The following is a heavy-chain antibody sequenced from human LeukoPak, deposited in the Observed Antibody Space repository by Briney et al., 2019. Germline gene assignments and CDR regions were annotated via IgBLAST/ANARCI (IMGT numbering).Heavy chain of an antibody. J-gene: IGHJ5*02. V-gene: IGHV6-1*01. D-gene: IGHD2-2*01. Sequence: SQTLSLTCAFSGDSVSSNSVTWNWIRQSPSGGLEWLGRTYYRSTWYNDYAVSVRGRITVNPDTSKNQFSLHLNSVTPEDTAVYYCARRLTQYDCFDPWGQGILVTVSS. CDR1: GDSVSSNSVT. CDR3: ARRLTQYDCFDP. CDR2: TYYRSTWYN.